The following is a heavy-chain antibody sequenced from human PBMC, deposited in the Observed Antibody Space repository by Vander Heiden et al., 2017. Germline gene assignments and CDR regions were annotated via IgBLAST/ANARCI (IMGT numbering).Heavy chain of an antibody. CDR3: AKAAGYNPRDYFDS. Sequence: EVPLLEYGGGWAQPGGSLRLSCVASGFTCSSYAMSWVRQAPGKGLEWVSGITGSGTSTYYADSVMGRFTISRDNSKTTLYLQVNNLRAEDTALYYCAKAAGYNPRDYFDSWGQGTLVTVSS. V-gene: IGHV3-23*01. D-gene: IGHD5-12*01. CDR2: ITGSGTST. CDR1: GFTCSSYA. J-gene: IGHJ4*02.